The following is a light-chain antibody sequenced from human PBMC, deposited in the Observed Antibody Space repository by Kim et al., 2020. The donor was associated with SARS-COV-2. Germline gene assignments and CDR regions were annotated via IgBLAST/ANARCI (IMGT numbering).Light chain of an antibody. CDR1: KLGDKY. Sequence: VSPGQTASITCSGDKLGDKYTCWYQQKAGQSPVVVIYQDTKRPSGIPERFSGSNSGNTATLTISGTQAMDEADYFCQAWDINTVVFGGGTQLTVL. CDR2: QDT. V-gene: IGLV3-1*01. CDR3: QAWDINTVV. J-gene: IGLJ2*01.